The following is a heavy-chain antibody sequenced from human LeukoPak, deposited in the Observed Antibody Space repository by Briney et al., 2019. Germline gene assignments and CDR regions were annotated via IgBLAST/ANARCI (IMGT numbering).Heavy chain of an antibody. CDR2: ISGSGSPR. Sequence: GGSLRLSCAASGYTFSDYYMSWIRQAPGKGLEWLSYISGSGSPRYYADSVEGRFTISRDNAKNSLYLQMNSLRAEDTTVYYCARGTSSSLVVVAATLVSVFDYWGQGTLVTVSS. CDR1: GYTFSDYY. CDR3: ARGTSSSLVVVAATLVSVFDY. D-gene: IGHD2-15*01. V-gene: IGHV3-11*04. J-gene: IGHJ4*02.